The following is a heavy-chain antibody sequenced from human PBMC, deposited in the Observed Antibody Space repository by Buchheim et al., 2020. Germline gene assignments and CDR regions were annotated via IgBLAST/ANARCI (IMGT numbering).Heavy chain of an antibody. J-gene: IGHJ4*02. CDR2: IYHSGRT. CDR1: GASISSGGYS. D-gene: IGHD2-2*01. Sequence: LQLQESSPGRVKPSQTLSLTCAVSGASISSGGYSWSWIRQPPGKGLEWIGYIYHSGRTYYNPSLKSRVTISVDRSNNKFSLKLSSVTAADTAVYYCARSYYASHYFDYWGQGTL. CDR3: ARSYYASHYFDY. V-gene: IGHV4-30-2*01.